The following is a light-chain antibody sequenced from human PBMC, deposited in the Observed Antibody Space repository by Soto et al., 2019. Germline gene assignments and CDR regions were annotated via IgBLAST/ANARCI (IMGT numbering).Light chain of an antibody. CDR2: GNS. V-gene: IGLV1-40*01. CDR3: QSYDSSLSGYV. CDR1: SSNIGAGYD. Sequence: QSVLTQPPSVSGAPGQRVTISCTGSSSNIGAGYDVHWYQQLPGTAPKLLIYGNSNRPSGVPVRFSGSKSGTSASQASTGLQAEDEADYYCQSYDSSLSGYVFGTGTKVTVL. J-gene: IGLJ1*01.